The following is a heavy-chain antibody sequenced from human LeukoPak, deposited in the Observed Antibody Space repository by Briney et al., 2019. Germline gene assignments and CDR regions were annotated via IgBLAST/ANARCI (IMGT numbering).Heavy chain of an antibody. CDR3: ARVLKSSGWSYSFDN. J-gene: IGHJ4*02. D-gene: IGHD6-19*01. Sequence: GRSLRLSCAASGFSFSNYSMHWVRQAPGKGLEWVAVLSYDGSNKYYADSVRGRFTISGDTSKNTLFLQMSSLRAEDTAVYYCARVLKSSGWSYSFDNWGQGTLVTVSS. CDR1: GFSFSNYS. CDR2: LSYDGSNK. V-gene: IGHV3-30*04.